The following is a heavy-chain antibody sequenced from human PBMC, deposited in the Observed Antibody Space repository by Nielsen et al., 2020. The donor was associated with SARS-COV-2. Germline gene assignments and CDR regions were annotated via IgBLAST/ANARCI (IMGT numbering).Heavy chain of an antibody. CDR1: GYSFTSYW. V-gene: IGHV5-51*01. CDR3: ASQNNTYYYGQAFDI. J-gene: IGHJ3*02. CDR2: IYPGDSDT. Sequence: KVSCKGSGYSFTSYWTGWVRQMPGKGLEWMGIIYPGDSDTRYSPSFQGQVTISADKSISTAYLQWSSLKASDTAMYYCASQNNTYYYGQAFDIWGQGTMVTVSS. D-gene: IGHD3-10*01.